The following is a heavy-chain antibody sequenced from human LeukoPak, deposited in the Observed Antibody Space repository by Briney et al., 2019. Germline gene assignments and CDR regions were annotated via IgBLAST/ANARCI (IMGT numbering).Heavy chain of an antibody. CDR1: GASFSNDY. CDR3: ARASEGIGYFDT. Sequence: SETLSLTCTVSGASFSNDYWSWVRQAPGKGLEWIGYIYHNGRTNYNPSLKSRITMSIGTSQKKFSLKVISVTAADTAVYYCARASEGIGYFDTWARGSLVTVSS. D-gene: IGHD3-9*01. V-gene: IGHV4-59*01. J-gene: IGHJ5*02. CDR2: IYHNGRT.